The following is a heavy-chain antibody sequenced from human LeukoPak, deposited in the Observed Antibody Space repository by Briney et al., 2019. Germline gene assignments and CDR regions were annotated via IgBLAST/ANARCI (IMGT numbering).Heavy chain of an antibody. CDR2: IRYDGSNK. V-gene: IGHV3-30*02. J-gene: IGHJ6*03. D-gene: IGHD5-24*01. Sequence: PGGSLRLSCAASGFTFSSYGMHWVRQAPGKGLEWVAFIRYDGSNKYYADSVKGRFTISRDNAKNSLYLQMNSLRAEDTAVYYCARTSTIYYYYYMDVWGKGTTVTISS. CDR3: ARTSTIYYYYYMDV. CDR1: GFTFSSYG.